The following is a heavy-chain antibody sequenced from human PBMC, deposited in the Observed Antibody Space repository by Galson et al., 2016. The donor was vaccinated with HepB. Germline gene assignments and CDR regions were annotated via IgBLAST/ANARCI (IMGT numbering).Heavy chain of an antibody. Sequence: SLRLSCAASGFTFSTYNMNWVRQAPGKGLEWVSSISNSNSYIYYTDSVKGRFTISRDNAKNSLYLQMNSLRAEDTAVYYCARDFGYCSSTSCYKGGLFYYYGMDVWGQGTTVTGSS. CDR1: GFTFSTYN. J-gene: IGHJ6*02. CDR2: ISNSNSYI. V-gene: IGHV3-21*01. D-gene: IGHD2-2*02. CDR3: ARDFGYCSSTSCYKGGLFYYYGMDV.